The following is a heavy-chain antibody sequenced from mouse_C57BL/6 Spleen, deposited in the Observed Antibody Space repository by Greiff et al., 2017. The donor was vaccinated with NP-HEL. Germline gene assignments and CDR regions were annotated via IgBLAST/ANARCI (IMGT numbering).Heavy chain of an antibody. Sequence: VKLQQSGPGLVQPSQSLSITCTVSGFSLTSYGVHWVRQSPGKGLEWLGVIWSGGSTDYNAAFISRLSISKDNSTRQVFFKMNSLQADDTAIYYCARKGMVTHYYAMDYWGQGTSVTVSS. J-gene: IGHJ4*01. D-gene: IGHD2-2*01. V-gene: IGHV2-2*01. CDR1: GFSLTSYG. CDR3: ARKGMVTHYYAMDY. CDR2: IWSGGST.